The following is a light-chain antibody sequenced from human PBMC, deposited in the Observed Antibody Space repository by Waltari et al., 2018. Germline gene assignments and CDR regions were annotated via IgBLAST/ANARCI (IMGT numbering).Light chain of an antibody. V-gene: IGKV1-5*03. Sequence: DIQMTQTPSTLSASVGDRVTITCRVSQNIDSWLAWYQHKPGKAPKLLIYRASSLESGVPSRFSGSGDGTEFTRTISGLQPDDFATYYCQQYKSYSTFGQGTKVDIK. J-gene: IGKJ1*01. CDR3: QQYKSYST. CDR1: QNIDSW. CDR2: RAS.